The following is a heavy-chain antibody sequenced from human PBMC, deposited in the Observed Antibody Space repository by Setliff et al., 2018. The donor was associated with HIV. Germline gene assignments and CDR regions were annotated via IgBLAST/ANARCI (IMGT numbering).Heavy chain of an antibody. J-gene: IGHJ6*02. CDR1: GYIFTSYY. V-gene: IGHV1-46*01. Sequence: ASVKVSCKASGYIFTSYYIHWVRQAPGQGLEWMGIINPSGGSISYAQKVQGRVTMTRDTSSSTAYMELRSLRSDDTAVYYCAREGGYCSSTSCYPPAYHYYGMDVWGQGTTVTVSS. CDR3: AREGGYCSSTSCYPPAYHYYGMDV. CDR2: INPSGGSI. D-gene: IGHD2-2*01.